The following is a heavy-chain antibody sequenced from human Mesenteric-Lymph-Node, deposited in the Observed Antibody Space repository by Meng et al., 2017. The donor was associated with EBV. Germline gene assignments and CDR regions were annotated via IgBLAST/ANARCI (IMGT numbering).Heavy chain of an antibody. Sequence: QVRWVRSGAEVKQPGALVKDSCKSSGYTFTPYAISWVRQAPGQGLEWMGWTSVHNLNTNYAQKFQGRVTLTTDTSTSTAYMELRSLRSDDTAVYYCATEDAEYLGSGSDWGQGTLVTVSS. D-gene: IGHD3-10*01. J-gene: IGHJ4*02. CDR2: TSVHNLNT. CDR1: GYTFTPYA. CDR3: ATEDAEYLGSGSD. V-gene: IGHV1-18*01.